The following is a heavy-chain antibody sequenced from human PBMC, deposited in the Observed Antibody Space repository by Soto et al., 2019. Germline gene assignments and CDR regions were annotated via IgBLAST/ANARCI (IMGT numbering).Heavy chain of an antibody. D-gene: IGHD6-19*01. V-gene: IGHV1-2*02. J-gene: IGHJ4*02. CDR2: MHPGSGGT. Sequence: ASVKVSCQASGYTFTDYYLHWVRQARGQGLEWLGWMHPGSGGTDYAQRFQGRVTLTRDTCITAAYVALSTLSSDDTAMYYCTRASTVAGGSSKSLPHNYWGQGTLVTVSS. CDR1: GYTFTDYY. CDR3: TRASTVAGGSSKSLPHNY.